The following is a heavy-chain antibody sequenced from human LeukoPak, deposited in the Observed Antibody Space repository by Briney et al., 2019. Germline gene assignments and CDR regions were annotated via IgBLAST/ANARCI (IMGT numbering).Heavy chain of an antibody. CDR1: GFTFSSYA. V-gene: IGHV3-30*02. CDR2: IRYDGGNK. J-gene: IGHJ3*01. Sequence: PGGSLRLSCAASGFTFSSYAMHWVRQAPGEGLEWVAFIRYDGGNKYYADSMEGRFTISRDNSKNTLYLQMNSLRAEDTAVYYCAKSGTTYCSDSGCYIDVWGLGTLVTVSS. D-gene: IGHD2-2*02. CDR3: AKSGTTYCSDSGCYIDV.